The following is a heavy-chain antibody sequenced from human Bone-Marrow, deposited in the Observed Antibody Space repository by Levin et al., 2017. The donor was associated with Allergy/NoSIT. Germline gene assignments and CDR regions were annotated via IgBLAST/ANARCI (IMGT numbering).Heavy chain of an antibody. CDR3: ARDSGTYYGDFDY. Sequence: GGSLRLTCAASGFTFYSYSMVWVRQAPGKGLEWVSYISSTSGTIYYADSVKGRFTISRDNAKDSLFLQMSSLRGEDTAVYYCARDSGTYYGDFDYWGQGTLVTVSS. D-gene: IGHD1-26*01. CDR1: GFTFYSYS. V-gene: IGHV3-48*01. J-gene: IGHJ4*02. CDR2: ISSTSGTI.